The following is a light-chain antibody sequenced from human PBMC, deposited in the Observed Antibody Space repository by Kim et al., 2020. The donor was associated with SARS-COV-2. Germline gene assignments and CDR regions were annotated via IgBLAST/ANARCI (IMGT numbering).Light chain of an antibody. Sequence: PGQSITISCPGTSSDVGGYNYVSWYQQHPGKAPKLMIYDVSNRPSGVSNRFSGSKSGNTASLTISGLQAEDEADYYCSSYTSSSPMFGGGTQLTVL. CDR1: SSDVGGYNY. J-gene: IGLJ3*02. CDR3: SSYTSSSPM. V-gene: IGLV2-14*03. CDR2: DVS.